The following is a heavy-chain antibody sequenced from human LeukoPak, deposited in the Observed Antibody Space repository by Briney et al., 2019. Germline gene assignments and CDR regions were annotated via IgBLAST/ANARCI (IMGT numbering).Heavy chain of an antibody. CDR1: GGSISSSSYY. V-gene: IGHV4-39*02. D-gene: IGHD6-13*01. CDR2: MYYSGST. CDR3: ARDSSSWYSPDY. J-gene: IGHJ4*02. Sequence: SETLSLTCTVSGGSISSSSYYWGWIRQPPGKGLEWIGSMYYSGSTYYNPSLKSRVTISGDTSKNQFSLKLSSVTAADTAVYYCARDSSSWYSPDYWGQGTLVTVSS.